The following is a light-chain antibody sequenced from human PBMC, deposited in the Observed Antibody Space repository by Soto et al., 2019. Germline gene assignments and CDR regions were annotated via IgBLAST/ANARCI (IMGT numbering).Light chain of an antibody. V-gene: IGKV1-8*01. J-gene: IGKJ1*01. Sequence: AIRMTQSPSSFSASTGARVTITCRASQGISRYLAWYQQKPGKAPKLLIYAASNLQSGVPPRFSGSGSGKDFTLTIAALQPDDFATYYCHQSFSSPRTVGQGTKVDIK. CDR3: HQSFSSPRT. CDR2: AAS. CDR1: QGISRY.